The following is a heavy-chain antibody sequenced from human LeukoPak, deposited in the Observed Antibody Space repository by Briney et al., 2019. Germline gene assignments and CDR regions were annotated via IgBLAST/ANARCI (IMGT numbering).Heavy chain of an antibody. CDR3: ARQLPTAAADTRGYFDY. Sequence: SETLSLTCTVSGGSISIISSSTYFWGWIRQAPGKGLEWIGSLYYGENSHYNPSLKSRATLSVDTSNNQFSLKLTSVTAADAAVYFCARQLPTAAADTRGYFDYWGQGTVVTVSS. V-gene: IGHV4-39*01. D-gene: IGHD6-25*01. CDR2: LYYGENS. CDR1: GGSISIISSSTYF. J-gene: IGHJ4*02.